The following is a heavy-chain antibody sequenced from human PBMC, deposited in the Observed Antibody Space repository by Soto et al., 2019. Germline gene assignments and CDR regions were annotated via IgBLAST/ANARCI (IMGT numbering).Heavy chain of an antibody. D-gene: IGHD2-2*01. CDR2: MYYSGNT. CDR3: ARILGFCSSTSCYPRFDP. CDR1: GGSISSYY. Sequence: SETLSLTCTVSGGSISSYYWSWIRQPPGKGLELIGYMYYSGNTNYNPSLKSRVTISVDMPKNQFSLKLSSVTAADTAVYYCARILGFCSSTSCYPRFDPWGQGSLVTVSS. J-gene: IGHJ5*02. V-gene: IGHV4-59*01.